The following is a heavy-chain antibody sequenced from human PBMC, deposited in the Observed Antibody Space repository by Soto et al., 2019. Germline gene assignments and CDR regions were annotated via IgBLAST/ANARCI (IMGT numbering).Heavy chain of an antibody. V-gene: IGHV6-1*01. D-gene: IGHD6-6*01. CDR3: ARDRYPLTYYSSSSPGFDY. J-gene: IGHJ4*02. CDR2: TYYRSKWYN. Sequence: SQTLSPTFPISGASGSSNSAAWNWPRPSPSRDLEWPGRTYYRSKWYNDYAVSVKSRITINPDTSKNQFSLQLNSVTPEDTAVYYCARDRYPLTYYSSSSPGFDYWGQGTLVTVSS. CDR1: GASGSSNSAA.